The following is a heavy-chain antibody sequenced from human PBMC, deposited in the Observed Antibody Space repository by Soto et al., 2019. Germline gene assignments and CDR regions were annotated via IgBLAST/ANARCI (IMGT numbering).Heavy chain of an antibody. CDR3: ARALAGSLGNWFDP. D-gene: IGHD3-10*01. CDR2: IGTAADT. CDR1: GFTFSRYD. Sequence: GGSLRLSCAASGFTFSRYDMHWVRQATGKGLEWVSAIGTAADTYYPGSVKGRFTISRDEVKNSLYLQMNSLRADDTAVYYCARALAGSLGNWFDPWGQGTRVTVSS. V-gene: IGHV3-13*01. J-gene: IGHJ5*02.